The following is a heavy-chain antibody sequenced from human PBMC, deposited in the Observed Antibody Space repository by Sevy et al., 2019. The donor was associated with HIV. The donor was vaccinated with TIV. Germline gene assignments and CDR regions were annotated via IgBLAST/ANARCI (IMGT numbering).Heavy chain of an antibody. CDR1: GFTLSSYA. CDR2: ISYDGSNK. D-gene: IGHD6-13*01. CDR3: AREESSSGWYAAFDI. V-gene: IGHV3-30-3*01. Sequence: GGSLRLSCPASGFTLSSYAMHWVRQAPGKGLEWVAVISYDGSNKSYGHSVKGRFTMSRDNSKNTLYLQMNSLRAEDTAVYYCAREESSSGWYAAFDIWGQGTMVTVSS. J-gene: IGHJ3*02.